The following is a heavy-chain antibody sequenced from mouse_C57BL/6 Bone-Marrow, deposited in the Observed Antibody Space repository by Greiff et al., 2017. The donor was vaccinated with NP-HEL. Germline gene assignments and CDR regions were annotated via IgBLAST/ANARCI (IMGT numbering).Heavy chain of an antibody. Sequence: QVTLKVSGPGILQSSQTLSLTCSFSGFSLSTSGMGVSWLRQPSGQGLEWLAHIYWDDDKRYNPSLKSRLTISKDTSRNQVFLKITSVDTAETATFYCARKGGRYWYFDVWGTETTITVSS. CDR3: ARKGGRYWYFDV. J-gene: IGHJ1*03. CDR1: GFSLSTSGMG. V-gene: IGHV8-12*01. CDR2: IYWDDDK.